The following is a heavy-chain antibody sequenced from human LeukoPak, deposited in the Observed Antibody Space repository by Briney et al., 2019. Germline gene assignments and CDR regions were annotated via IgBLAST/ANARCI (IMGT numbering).Heavy chain of an antibody. V-gene: IGHV3-11*01. CDR1: GFTFSDYY. CDR3: ARDPTVSNRFDY. Sequence: KAGGSLRLSCAASGFTFSDYYMSWIRQAPGKGLEWISYISIGSSTISYADSVEGRFTISRDNAKNSLYLQMNSLRAEDTAVYYCARDPTVSNRFDYWGQGTLVSVSS. D-gene: IGHD4-17*01. CDR2: ISIGSSTI. J-gene: IGHJ4*02.